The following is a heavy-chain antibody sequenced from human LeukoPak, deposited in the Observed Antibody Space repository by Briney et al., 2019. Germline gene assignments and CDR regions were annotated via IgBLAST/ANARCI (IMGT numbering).Heavy chain of an antibody. CDR2: ISIYNGNT. V-gene: IGHV1-18*01. D-gene: IGHD3-22*01. CDR3: ARDCDRSGYYCY. J-gene: IGHJ4*02. Sequence: ASVKVSFKASGYTFIDYGISWVRQAPGQGLEWMGWISIYNGNTNYAQKLQGRVAMTTEPSTSTAYMELRSLRSDDTAVYYCARDCDRSGYYCYWGQGTLVTVSS. CDR1: GYTFIDYG.